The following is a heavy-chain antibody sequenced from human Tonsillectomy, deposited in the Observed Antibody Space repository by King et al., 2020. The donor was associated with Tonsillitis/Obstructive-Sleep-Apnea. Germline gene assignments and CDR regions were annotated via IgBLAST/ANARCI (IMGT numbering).Heavy chain of an antibody. CDR1: GYTFTRYD. Sequence: VQLVESGAEVKKPGASVKVSCKASGYTFTRYDITWVRQAPGQGLEWMGWSRTNNGDTNYAQKLQGRVTMTSDTSTTTAYMELRSLRADDTAVYYCAREYYDSSGYYHGYFQHWGQGTLGTGSS. D-gene: IGHD3-22*01. V-gene: IGHV1-18*01. J-gene: IGHJ1*01. CDR2: SRTNNGDT. CDR3: AREYYDSSGYYHGYFQH.